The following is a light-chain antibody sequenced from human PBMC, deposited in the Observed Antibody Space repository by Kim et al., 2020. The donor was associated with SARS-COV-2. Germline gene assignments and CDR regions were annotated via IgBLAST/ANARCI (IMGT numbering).Light chain of an antibody. CDR1: SLRSYY. J-gene: IGLJ2*01. CDR3: NSRDSSGNLPV. CDR2: GKN. Sequence: SSELTQDPAVSVALGQTVRITCQGDSLRSYYASWYQQKPGQAPVLVIYGKNNRPSGIPDRFSGSSSGNTASLTITGAQAEDEADYYCNSRDSSGNLPVFG. V-gene: IGLV3-19*01.